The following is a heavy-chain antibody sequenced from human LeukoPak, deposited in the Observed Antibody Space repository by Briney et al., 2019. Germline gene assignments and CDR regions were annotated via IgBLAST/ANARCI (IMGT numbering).Heavy chain of an antibody. CDR3: ASALELHAGSFDY. Sequence: PGGSLRLSCAASGFTFSSYEMNWVRQAPGKGLEWVSYISSSGSTIYYADSVKGRFTISRDNAKNSLYLQMNSLRAEDTAVYYCASALELHAGSFDYWGQGTLVTVSS. D-gene: IGHD1-7*01. CDR1: GFTFSSYE. CDR2: ISSSGSTI. J-gene: IGHJ4*02. V-gene: IGHV3-48*03.